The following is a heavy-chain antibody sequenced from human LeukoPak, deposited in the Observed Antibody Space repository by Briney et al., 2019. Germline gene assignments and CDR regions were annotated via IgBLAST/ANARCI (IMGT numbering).Heavy chain of an antibody. CDR3: ARVYIGSYCADY. CDR1: GFTFSFYT. J-gene: IGHJ4*02. CDR2: ISSSGTNI. V-gene: IGHV3-21*06. Sequence: NPGGSLRLSCAASGFTFSFYTINWVRQAPGKGLGRVSSISSSGTNIYYADAVEGRFTISRDNAKNSLYLQMNSLRAEDTAVYYCARVYIGSYCADYWGQGTRVTVSS. D-gene: IGHD1-26*01.